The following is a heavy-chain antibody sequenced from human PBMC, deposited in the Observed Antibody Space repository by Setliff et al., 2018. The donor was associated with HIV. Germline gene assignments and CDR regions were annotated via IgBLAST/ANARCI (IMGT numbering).Heavy chain of an antibody. J-gene: IGHJ4*02. CDR2: ISSSGGVI. D-gene: IGHD3-3*01. V-gene: IGHV3-48*03. CDR1: GFTFSSYE. Sequence: LRLSCAAPGFTFSSYEMNWVRQAPGKGLEWVSYISSSGGVIYYADSVKGRFTISRDSAKNSLYLQMNSLRAEDTAVYYCARRIWSGYSFDYWGQGTLVTVSS. CDR3: ARRIWSGYSFDY.